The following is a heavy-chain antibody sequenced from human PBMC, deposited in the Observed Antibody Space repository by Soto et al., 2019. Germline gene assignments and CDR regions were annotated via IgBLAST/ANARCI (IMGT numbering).Heavy chain of an antibody. CDR2: INAGNGNT. CDR3: ARSAFDY. Sequence: ASVEVSCKASGDSFTSYALHWVRQAPGQRLEWMGWINAGNGNTKYSQKFQGRVTITRDTSASTAYMELSSLRSEDTAVYYCARSAFDYWGQGTLVTVSS. V-gene: IGHV1-3*01. D-gene: IGHD6-25*01. CDR1: GDSFTSYA. J-gene: IGHJ4*02.